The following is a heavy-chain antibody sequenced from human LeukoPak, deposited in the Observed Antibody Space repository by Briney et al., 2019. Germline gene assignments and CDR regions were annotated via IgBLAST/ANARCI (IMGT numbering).Heavy chain of an antibody. D-gene: IGHD4-11*01. J-gene: IGHJ3*02. CDR2: ISSSSSTI. V-gene: IGHV3-48*01. CDR3: ARVDYSNYADAFDI. CDR1: GFTFSSYS. Sequence: GGSLRLSCAASGFTFSSYSMNWVRQAPGKGLEWVSYISSSSSTIYYADSVKGRFTISRDNAKNSLYLQMNSLRAEDTAVYYCARVDYSNYADAFDIWGQGTMVTVSS.